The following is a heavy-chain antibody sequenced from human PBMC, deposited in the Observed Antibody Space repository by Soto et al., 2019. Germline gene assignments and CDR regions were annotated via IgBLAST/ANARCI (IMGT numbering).Heavy chain of an antibody. CDR1: GFTFSSYA. CDR2: ISGSGGST. Sequence: PGGSLRLSCAASGFTFSSYAMSWVRQAPGKGLEWVSAISGSGGSTYYADSVKGRFTISRDNSKNTLYLQMNSLRAEDTAVYYCAKDQYGSGSSYYGMDVWGQGTTVT. V-gene: IGHV3-23*01. CDR3: AKDQYGSGSSYYGMDV. J-gene: IGHJ6*02. D-gene: IGHD3-10*01.